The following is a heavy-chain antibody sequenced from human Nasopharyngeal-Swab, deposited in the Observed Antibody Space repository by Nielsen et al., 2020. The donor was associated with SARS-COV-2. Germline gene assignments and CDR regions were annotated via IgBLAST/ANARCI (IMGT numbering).Heavy chain of an antibody. CDR1: GFSLSTSGMC. J-gene: IGHJ4*02. V-gene: IGHV2-70*11. D-gene: IGHD6-19*01. CDR2: IDWDDDK. Sequence: SGPTLVKPTQTITLTCTFSGFSLSTSGMCVSWIRQPPGKALEWLARIDWDDDKYYSTSLKTRLTISKDTSKNQVVLTMTNMDPVDTATYYCARSYSSGWYGGYFDYWGQGTLVTVSS. CDR3: ARSYSSGWYGGYFDY.